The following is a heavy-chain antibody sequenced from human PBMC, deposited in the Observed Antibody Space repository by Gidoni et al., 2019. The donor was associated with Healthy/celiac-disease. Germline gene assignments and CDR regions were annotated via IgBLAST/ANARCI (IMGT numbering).Heavy chain of an antibody. V-gene: IGHV4-39*01. Sequence: QLQLQESGPGLVKPSETLSLTCTVSGGSIRSSSYYWGWIRQPPGKGLEWIGSIYYSGSTYYNPSLKSRVTISVDTSKNQFSLKLSSVTAADTAVYYCASTEGYSGYDSEYWGQGTLVTVSS. CDR2: IYYSGST. CDR3: ASTEGYSGYDSEY. J-gene: IGHJ4*02. D-gene: IGHD5-12*01. CDR1: GGSIRSSSYY.